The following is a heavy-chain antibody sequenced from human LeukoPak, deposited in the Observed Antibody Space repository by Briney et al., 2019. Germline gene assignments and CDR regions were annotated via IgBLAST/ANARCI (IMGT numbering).Heavy chain of an antibody. V-gene: IGHV1-69*05. J-gene: IGHJ4*02. CDR2: IIPIFGTA. Sequence: SVKVSCKASGGTFSSYAISWVRQAPGQGLEWMGRIIPIFGTANYAQKFQGRVTITTDESTSTAYMELSSLRSEDTAVYYCARDQYYYDSSGYLSAAYFDYWGQGTLVTGSS. D-gene: IGHD3-22*01. CDR1: GGTFSSYA. CDR3: ARDQYYYDSSGYLSAAYFDY.